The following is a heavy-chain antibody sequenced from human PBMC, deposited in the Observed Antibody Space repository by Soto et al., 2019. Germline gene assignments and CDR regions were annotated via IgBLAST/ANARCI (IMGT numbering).Heavy chain of an antibody. CDR2: ISYDGSNK. V-gene: IGHV3-30-3*01. CDR1: GFTFSSYA. CDR3: ARDMWELNYDGMDV. Sequence: QVQLVESGGGVVQPGRSLRLSCAASGFTFSSYAMHWVRQAPGKGLEWVAVISYDGSNKYYADSVKGRFTISRDNSKNTLYLQMNSLRAEDTAVYYCARDMWELNYDGMDVWGQGTTVTVSS. D-gene: IGHD1-26*01. J-gene: IGHJ6*02.